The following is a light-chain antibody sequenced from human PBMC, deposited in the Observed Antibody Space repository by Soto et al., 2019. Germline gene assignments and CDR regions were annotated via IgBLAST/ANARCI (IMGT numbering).Light chain of an antibody. CDR3: SSYTSSSTLYV. J-gene: IGLJ1*01. CDR2: EVT. Sequence: QSALTQPPSASGSPGQSLTISCTGTSSDVGGYNYVSWYQQRPGKAPKLVIYEVTKRPSGVPDRFSGSKSGSTASLTVSGLQADDEAEYYCSSYTSSSTLYVFGTGTKVTVL. CDR1: SSDVGGYNY. V-gene: IGLV2-8*01.